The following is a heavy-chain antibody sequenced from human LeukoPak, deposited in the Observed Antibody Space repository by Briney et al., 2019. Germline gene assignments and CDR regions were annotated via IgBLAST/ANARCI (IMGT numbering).Heavy chain of an antibody. V-gene: IGHV3-21*01. CDR2: ITRSSSYI. J-gene: IGHJ4*02. Sequence: GGSLRLSCAASGFTFSSYSMNWVRQAPGKGLEWVSSITRSSSYIYYADSVKGRFTISRDNAKNSLYLQMNSLRAEDTAVYYCARAFNYDWWYFDYWGQGTLVTVSS. CDR1: GFTFSSYS. CDR3: ARAFNYDWWYFDY. D-gene: IGHD3-22*01.